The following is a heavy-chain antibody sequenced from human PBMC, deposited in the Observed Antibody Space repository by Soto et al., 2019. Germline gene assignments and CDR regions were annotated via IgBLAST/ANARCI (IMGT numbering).Heavy chain of an antibody. J-gene: IGHJ6*03. CDR2: INHSGST. CDR1: GGSFSGYY. D-gene: IGHD2-2*01. Sequence: QVQLQQWGAGLLKPSETLSLTCAVYGGSFSGYYWSWIRQPPGKGLEWIGEINHSGSTNYNPSLKSRVTISVDTSKNQFSLKLSSVTAADTAVYYCARGDRIVVVPAAIPPDYYYYMDVWGKGTTVTVSS. CDR3: ARGDRIVVVPAAIPPDYYYYMDV. V-gene: IGHV4-34*01.